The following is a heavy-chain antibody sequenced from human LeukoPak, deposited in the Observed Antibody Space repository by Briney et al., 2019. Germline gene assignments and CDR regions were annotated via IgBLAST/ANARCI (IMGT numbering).Heavy chain of an antibody. CDR2: IYYSGST. J-gene: IGHJ4*02. V-gene: IGHV4-39*01. Sequence: PSETLSLTRTVSGGSISSSSYYWGWLRQPPGKGLEWIGSIYYSGSTYYNPSLKSRVTISVDTSKNQFSLKLSSVTAADTAVYYCASPPGIAAAGLFDYWGQGTLVTVSS. CDR1: GGSISSSSYY. D-gene: IGHD6-13*01. CDR3: ASPPGIAAAGLFDY.